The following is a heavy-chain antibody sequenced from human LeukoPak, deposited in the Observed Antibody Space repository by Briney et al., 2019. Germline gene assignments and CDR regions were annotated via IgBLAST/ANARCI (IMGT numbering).Heavy chain of an antibody. CDR3: ARQWFGDY. Sequence: GGSLRLSCAASGFTVSSNYMSWIRQTPGKGPEWLSYITSSGTNIYYADSVKGRFTVSRDNAKNSLYLQMNSLRAEDTAVYYCARQWFGDYWGQGTLVTVSS. V-gene: IGHV3-11*01. D-gene: IGHD3-10*01. J-gene: IGHJ4*02. CDR1: GFTVSSNY. CDR2: ITSSGTNI.